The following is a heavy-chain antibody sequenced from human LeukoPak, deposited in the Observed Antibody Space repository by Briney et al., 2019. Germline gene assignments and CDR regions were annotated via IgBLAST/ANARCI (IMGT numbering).Heavy chain of an antibody. V-gene: IGHV4-59*01. J-gene: IGHJ4*02. D-gene: IGHD2-15*01. CDR2: IFSSGST. CDR3: ARSGSFGSDY. CDR1: VGYISRYY. Sequence: SETLSLTCTVSVGYISRYYWSWIRQPPGKGLEWIGYIFSSGSTNYNPSLKRRVTISADTSKNQFSLKLTSVTAADTAVDYCARSGSFGSDYWGQGTLVTVSS.